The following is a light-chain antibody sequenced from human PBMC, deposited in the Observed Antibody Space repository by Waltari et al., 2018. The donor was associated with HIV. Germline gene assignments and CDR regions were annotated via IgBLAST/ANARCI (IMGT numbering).Light chain of an antibody. J-gene: IGLJ3*02. V-gene: IGLV2-8*01. Sequence: QYALTQPPSASGSPGQSVTISCTGPSSDVGGSTYVSWYQQHPGKAPKLMIYEVNKRPSGVPDRFSGSKSANTASLTVSGLQADDEADYYCNSYAGSNNWVFGGGTKLTVL. CDR1: SSDVGGSTY. CDR3: NSYAGSNNWV. CDR2: EVN.